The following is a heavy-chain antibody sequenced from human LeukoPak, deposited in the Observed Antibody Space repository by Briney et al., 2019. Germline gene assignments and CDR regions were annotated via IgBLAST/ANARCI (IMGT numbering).Heavy chain of an antibody. CDR3: ARDRDCSGGSCFDY. V-gene: IGHV4-30-2*01. CDR2: IYHSGST. Sequence: SETLSLTCTVSGGSISSGGYYWSWIRQPPGKGLEWIGYIYHSGSTYYNPSLKSRVTISVDRSKNQFSLKLSSVTAADTAVYYCARDRDCSGGSCFDYWGQGTLVTVSS. CDR1: GGSISSGGYY. J-gene: IGHJ4*02. D-gene: IGHD2-15*01.